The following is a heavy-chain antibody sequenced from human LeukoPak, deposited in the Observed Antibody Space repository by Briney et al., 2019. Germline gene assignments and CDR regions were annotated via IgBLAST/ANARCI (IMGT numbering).Heavy chain of an antibody. Sequence: GASVKVSCKASGGTFSSYAISWVRQAPGQGLEWMGGIIPIFGTANYAQKFQGRVTITADESTSTAYMELSSLRSEDTAAYYCAREIVVVAANWFDPWGQGTLVTVSS. CDR2: IIPIFGTA. V-gene: IGHV1-69*13. J-gene: IGHJ5*02. CDR1: GGTFSSYA. D-gene: IGHD2-15*01. CDR3: AREIVVVAANWFDP.